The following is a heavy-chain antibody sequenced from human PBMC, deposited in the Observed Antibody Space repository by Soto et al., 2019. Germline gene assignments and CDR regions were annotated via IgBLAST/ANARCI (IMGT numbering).Heavy chain of an antibody. V-gene: IGHV4-31*03. Sequence: SETLSLTCTVSGGSISSGGYYWSWIRQHPGKGLEWIGYIYYSGSTYYNPSLKSRVTISVDTSKNQFSLKLSSVTAADTAVYYCARRPSSSWYGFDYWGQGTLVTVSS. J-gene: IGHJ4*02. D-gene: IGHD6-13*01. CDR2: IYYSGST. CDR3: ARRPSSSWYGFDY. CDR1: GGSISSGGYY.